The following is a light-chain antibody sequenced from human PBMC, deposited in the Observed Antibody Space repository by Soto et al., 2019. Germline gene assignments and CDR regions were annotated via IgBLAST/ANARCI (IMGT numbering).Light chain of an antibody. CDR2: DAS. J-gene: IGKJ1*01. V-gene: IGKV1-5*01. CDR1: QSIDNK. CDR3: QEYSDSSWT. Sequence: DIQVTQSPSTLSRSVGDRVTITCRASQSIDNKLAWYQRKPGKAPKLLIYDASTLESGVPSTFDGSGFGTEFTLNISILQPDDFATDYCQEYSDSSWTFGQGTKVEIK.